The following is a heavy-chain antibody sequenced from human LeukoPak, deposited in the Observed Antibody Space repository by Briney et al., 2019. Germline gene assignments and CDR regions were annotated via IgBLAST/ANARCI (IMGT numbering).Heavy chain of an antibody. J-gene: IGHJ4*02. CDR1: GGTFSSYA. D-gene: IGHD6-13*01. V-gene: IGHV1-69*04. Sequence: ASVKVSCKASGGTFSSYAISWVRQAPGQGLEWMGRIIPILGIANYAQKFQGRVTITADKSTSTAYMELSSLRSEDTAVYYCARARIRIAAADTLDYWGQGTLVTVSS. CDR3: ARARIRIAAADTLDY. CDR2: IIPILGIA.